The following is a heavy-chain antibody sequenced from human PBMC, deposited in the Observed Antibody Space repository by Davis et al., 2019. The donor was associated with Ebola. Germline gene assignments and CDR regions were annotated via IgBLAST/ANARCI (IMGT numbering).Heavy chain of an antibody. CDR1: GYTFTSYG. CDR3: ARPTYYYDSSGYYSH. V-gene: IGHV1-18*01. J-gene: IGHJ4*02. Sequence: ASVKVSCKASGYTFTSYGISWVRQAPGQGLEWMGWISAYNGNTNYAQKLQGRVTMTTDTSTSTAYMELRSLRSDDTAVYYCARPTYYYDSSGYYSHWGQGTLVTVSS. CDR2: ISAYNGNT. D-gene: IGHD3-22*01.